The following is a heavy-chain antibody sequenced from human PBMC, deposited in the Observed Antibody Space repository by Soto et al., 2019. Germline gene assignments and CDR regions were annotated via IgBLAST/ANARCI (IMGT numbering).Heavy chain of an antibody. J-gene: IGHJ5*02. Sequence: VQLLESGGGLVQPRGSLRLSCAASGFPFSSRAMSWVRQAPGKGLEWVSAISGSGTITYYADSVKGRFTISRDTSKNTLYLQMNSLRADDTAVYYCAEWARYCSGADCRAWGQGTLVTVSS. CDR2: ISGSGTIT. V-gene: IGHV3-23*01. CDR1: GFPFSSRA. CDR3: AEWARYCSGADCRA. D-gene: IGHD2-15*01.